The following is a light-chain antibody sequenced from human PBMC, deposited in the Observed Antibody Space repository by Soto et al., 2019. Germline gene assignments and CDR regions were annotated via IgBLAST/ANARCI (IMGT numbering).Light chain of an antibody. CDR1: PNIRTY. CDR2: AAS. CDR3: QDAYSNTT. J-gene: IGKJ4*01. V-gene: IGKV1-39*01. Sequence: DIQMPQSPSSLSASVGDRVTIACRASPNIRTYLNWYQQNSGKAPKLLIYAASNLHSGVPSRFSGSGSGTDITLNISSLQPEDFATDYGQDAYSNTTVGGGTNVVIK.